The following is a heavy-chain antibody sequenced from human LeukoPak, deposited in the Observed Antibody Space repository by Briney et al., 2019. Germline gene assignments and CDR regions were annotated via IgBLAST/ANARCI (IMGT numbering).Heavy chain of an antibody. J-gene: IGHJ5*02. CDR1: GGSIRTTDYH. V-gene: IGHV4-39*07. D-gene: IGHD6-25*01. CDR2: IYYCGST. CDR3: ARGRPIAACWFDP. Sequence: SEALSLTCTVSGGSIRTTDYHWGWIRQPPGKGLEWIGIIYYCGSTYYNPSFTSRVTMSVDTSKNQLYLKLNSVTAADTAVYYCARGRPIAACWFDPWGQGTLVTVSS.